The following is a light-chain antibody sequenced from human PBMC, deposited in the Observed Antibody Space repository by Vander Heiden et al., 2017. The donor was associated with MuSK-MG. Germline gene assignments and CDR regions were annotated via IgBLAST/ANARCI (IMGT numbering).Light chain of an antibody. CDR2: DAS. CDR3: QQYDDLIT. Sequence: DIQMTQSPSSLSASVGDRVTITCQASQDINNYLNWYLQKPGKAPKLLIYDASNLETGVSSRFSGSGSGTDFTFTISSLQPEDIATYYCQQYDDLITFGGGTKVDIK. CDR1: QDINNY. V-gene: IGKV1-33*01. J-gene: IGKJ4*01.